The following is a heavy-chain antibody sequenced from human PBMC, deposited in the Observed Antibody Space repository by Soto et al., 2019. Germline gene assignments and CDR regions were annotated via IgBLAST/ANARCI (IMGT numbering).Heavy chain of an antibody. D-gene: IGHD5-12*01. V-gene: IGHV4-39*01. CDR1: GGSISSSSYY. J-gene: IGHJ6*03. CDR2: IYYSGST. CDR3: ARQGHIVATINYYYYMDV. Sequence: SDTLSLTCTVSGGSISSSSYYWGWIRQPPGKGLEWIGSIYYSGSTYYNPSLKSRVTISVDTSKNQFSLKLSSVTAADTAVYYCARQGHIVATINYYYYMDVWGKGTKVTVSS.